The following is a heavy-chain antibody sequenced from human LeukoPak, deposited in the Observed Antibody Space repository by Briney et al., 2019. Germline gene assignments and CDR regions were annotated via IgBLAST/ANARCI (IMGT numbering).Heavy chain of an antibody. V-gene: IGHV4-39*07. CDR1: GGSISSSSYY. Sequence: SETLSLTCTVSGGSISSSSYYWGWIRQPPGKGLEWIGSIYYSGSTYYNPSLKSRVTLSVDTSKNQFSLKLSSVTAADTAVYYCARDLSRLYSGSYYWFDPWGQGTLVTVSS. CDR2: IYYSGST. CDR3: ARDLSRLYSGSYYWFDP. D-gene: IGHD1-26*01. J-gene: IGHJ5*02.